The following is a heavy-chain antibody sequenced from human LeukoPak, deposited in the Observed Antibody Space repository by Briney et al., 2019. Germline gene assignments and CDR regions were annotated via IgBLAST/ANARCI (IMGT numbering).Heavy chain of an antibody. D-gene: IGHD5-12*01. CDR3: ARLLVATYNWFDP. CDR1: GCTFTGYY. V-gene: IGHV1-2*02. CDR2: INPNSGGT. Sequence: GASVKVSCKASGCTFTGYYMHWVRQAPGQGLEWMGWINPNSGGTNYAQKFQGRVTMTRDTSISTAYMELSRLRSDDTAVYYCARLLVATYNWFDPWGQGTLVTVSS. J-gene: IGHJ5*02.